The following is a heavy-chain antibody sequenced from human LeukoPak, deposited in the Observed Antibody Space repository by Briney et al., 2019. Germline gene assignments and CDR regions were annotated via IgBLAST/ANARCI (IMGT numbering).Heavy chain of an antibody. CDR3: ARDVWLPHY. CDR1: GFNFNNYW. V-gene: IGHV3-7*01. Sequence: GGSLRLSCAASGFNFNNYWMVWVRQTPGKGLQWVANIKEDRSEKNYVDSVKGRFTISRDNAKNSLYLQMNGLRVEDTVVYYCARDVWLPHYWGQGTLVTVTS. CDR2: IKEDRSEK. D-gene: IGHD5-12*01. J-gene: IGHJ4*02.